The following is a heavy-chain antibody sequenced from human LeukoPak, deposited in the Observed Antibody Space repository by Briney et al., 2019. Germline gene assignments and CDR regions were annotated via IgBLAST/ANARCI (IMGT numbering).Heavy chain of an antibody. V-gene: IGHV3-30*03. CDR1: GFTFSSYG. J-gene: IGHJ4*02. Sequence: GRSLRLSCAASGFTFSSYGMHWVRQAPGKGLEWVAVISYDGSNKDFGDSLKGRFTISRDNSKNTLYLQTNSLRAEDTAVYYCARDYYDSSGYYQVSYSGQGTLVTVSS. CDR3: ARDYYDSSGYYQVSY. CDR2: ISYDGSNK. D-gene: IGHD3-22*01.